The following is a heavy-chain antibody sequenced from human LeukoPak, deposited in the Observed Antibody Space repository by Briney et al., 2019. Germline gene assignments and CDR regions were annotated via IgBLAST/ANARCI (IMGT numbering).Heavy chain of an antibody. V-gene: IGHV3-33*01. CDR3: ARADSPYSYYYYGMDV. CDR1: GFTFSSYG. J-gene: IGHJ6*02. D-gene: IGHD2-21*01. Sequence: PGGSLRLSCAASGFTFSSYGMHWVRQAPGKGLEWVAVIWYDGSNKYYADSVKGRFTISRDNSKNTLYLQMNSLRAEDTAVYYCARADSPYSYYYYGMDVWGQGTTVTVSS. CDR2: IWYDGSNK.